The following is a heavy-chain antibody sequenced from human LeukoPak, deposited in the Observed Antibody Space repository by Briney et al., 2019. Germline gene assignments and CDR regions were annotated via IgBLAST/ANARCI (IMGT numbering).Heavy chain of an antibody. Sequence: QPGGTLRLSCAASGFTFSSYGMSWVRQAPGKGLEWVSAISGSGGSTYYADSVKGRFTISRDNSKNTLYLQMNSLRAEDTAVYYCARDRGRNSFDYWGQGTLVSVSS. CDR1: GFTFSSYG. CDR2: ISGSGGST. J-gene: IGHJ4*02. V-gene: IGHV3-23*01. CDR3: ARDRGRNSFDY. D-gene: IGHD1-14*01.